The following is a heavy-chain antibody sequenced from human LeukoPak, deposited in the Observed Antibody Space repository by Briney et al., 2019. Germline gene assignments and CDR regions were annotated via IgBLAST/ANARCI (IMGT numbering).Heavy chain of an antibody. CDR3: AGSYYYYMDV. Sequence: GGSLRLSCAASGLTFSRYSMNWVRQAPGKGLEWVSYISSSSSYIYYADSVKGRFTISRDNAKNSLYLQMNSLRAEDTAVYYCAGSYYYYMDVWGKGTTVTVSS. CDR1: GLTFSRYS. CDR2: ISSSSSYI. V-gene: IGHV3-21*05. J-gene: IGHJ6*03.